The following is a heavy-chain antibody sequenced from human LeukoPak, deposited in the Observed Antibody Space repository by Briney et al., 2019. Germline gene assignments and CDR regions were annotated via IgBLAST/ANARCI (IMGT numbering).Heavy chain of an antibody. CDR1: GGSISSGGYY. CDR2: IYYSGST. V-gene: IGHV4-31*03. Sequence: SETLSLTCTVSGGSISSGGYYWSWIRQHPGKGLEWIGYIYYSGSTYYNPSLKSRVTISVDTPKNQFSLKLSSVTAADTAVYYCARDFRYDSSGGYYGMDVWGQGTTVTVSS. D-gene: IGHD3-22*01. CDR3: ARDFRYDSSGGYYGMDV. J-gene: IGHJ6*02.